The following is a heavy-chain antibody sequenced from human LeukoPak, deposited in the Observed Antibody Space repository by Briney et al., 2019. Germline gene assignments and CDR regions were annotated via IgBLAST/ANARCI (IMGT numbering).Heavy chain of an antibody. D-gene: IGHD3-10*01. Sequence: ASVKVSCKASGYTFTGYYMHWVRQAPGQGLEWMGWINPNSGGTNYAQKFQGRVTMTRDTPISTAYMELSRLRSDDTAVYYCARDQLVWFGELGYYYYGMDVWGQGTTVTVSS. V-gene: IGHV1-2*02. CDR1: GYTFTGYY. CDR2: INPNSGGT. J-gene: IGHJ6*02. CDR3: ARDQLVWFGELGYYYYGMDV.